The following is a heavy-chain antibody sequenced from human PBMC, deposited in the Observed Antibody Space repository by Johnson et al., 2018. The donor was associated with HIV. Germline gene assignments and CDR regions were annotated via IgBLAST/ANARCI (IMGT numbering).Heavy chain of an antibody. CDR3: ARDQSEVDAFDI. V-gene: IGHV3-64*04. J-gene: IGHJ3*02. CDR2: ISRTGGST. Sequence: QVQLVESGGGLVQPGGSLRLSCAASGFTFSSYAMHWVRQAPGKGLESVSAISRTGGSTYYANSVKGRFTISRDNSKNSLYLQMNSLRAEDTAVYYCARDQSEVDAFDIWGQGTMVTVSS. CDR1: GFTFSSYA.